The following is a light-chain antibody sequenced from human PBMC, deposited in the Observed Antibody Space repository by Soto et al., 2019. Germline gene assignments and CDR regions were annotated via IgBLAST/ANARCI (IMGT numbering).Light chain of an antibody. CDR1: QSVYSTY. J-gene: IGKJ1*01. Sequence: EIVLTQSPGTLSLSPGDTATLSCRASQSVYSTYLAWYQHKVGQAPRLLIYGSSTRATGIPDRFSGSGSGTDFTLTIRRLEPEDFAVYYCQQYGSSPSTFGQGTKVEGK. CDR3: QQYGSSPST. V-gene: IGKV3-20*01. CDR2: GSS.